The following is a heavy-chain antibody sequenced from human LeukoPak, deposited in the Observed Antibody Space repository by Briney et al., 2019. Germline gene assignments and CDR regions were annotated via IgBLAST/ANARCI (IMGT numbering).Heavy chain of an antibody. D-gene: IGHD6-19*01. J-gene: IGHJ4*02. CDR3: YVGIAVAGTY. Sequence: GGSLRLSCAASGFSFSSYNMNWVRQAPGKGLEWVSSITSSTYTFYADSVKGRFTISRDNARNSLYLQMNSLRAEDTAVYYSYVGIAVAGTYWGQGTLVTVSS. CDR1: GFSFSSYN. V-gene: IGHV3-21*01. CDR2: ITSSTYT.